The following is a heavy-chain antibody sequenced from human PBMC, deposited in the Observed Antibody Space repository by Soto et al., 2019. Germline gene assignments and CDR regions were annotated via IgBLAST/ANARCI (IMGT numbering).Heavy chain of an antibody. CDR1: GGTFSSYA. V-gene: IGHV1-69*12. CDR2: IIRIFGTP. J-gene: IGHJ6*02. CDR3: ARQGSNEYYYYGMDV. Sequence: QVQLVQSGAEVKKPGSSVKVSCKASGGTFSSYAISWVRQAPGQGLEWMGGIIRIFGTPDYAQRFQGRVTITADESTSTAYMALSSLRSEDTAVYYCARQGSNEYYYYGMDVWGQGTTVTVSS. D-gene: IGHD3-10*01.